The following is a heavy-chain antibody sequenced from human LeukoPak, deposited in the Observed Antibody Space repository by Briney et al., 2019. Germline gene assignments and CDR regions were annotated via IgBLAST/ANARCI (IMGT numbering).Heavy chain of an antibody. CDR2: INPNSGGT. D-gene: IGHD6-6*01. V-gene: IGHV1-2*04. Sequence: GASVKVSCKASGYTFTSYYMHWVRQAPGQGLEWMGWINPNSGGTNYAQKFQGWVTMTRDTSISTAYMELSRLRSDDTAVYYCARDGIAAPQDYNWFDPWGQGTLVTVSS. CDR3: ARDGIAAPQDYNWFDP. J-gene: IGHJ5*02. CDR1: GYTFTSYY.